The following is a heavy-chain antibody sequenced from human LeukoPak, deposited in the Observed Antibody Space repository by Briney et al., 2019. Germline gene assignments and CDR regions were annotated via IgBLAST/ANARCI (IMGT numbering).Heavy chain of an antibody. J-gene: IGHJ4*02. Sequence: GGSLRLSYAASGFTFSSCNMNWVRQAPGKGLEWVSYISSSSSLIYYADSVKGRFTISRDNAKSSLYLQMNSLRDEDTAVYYCATSTGYFDYWGQGTLVTVSS. CDR3: ATSTGYFDY. CDR2: ISSSSSLI. D-gene: IGHD2-2*01. V-gene: IGHV3-48*02. CDR1: GFTFSSCN.